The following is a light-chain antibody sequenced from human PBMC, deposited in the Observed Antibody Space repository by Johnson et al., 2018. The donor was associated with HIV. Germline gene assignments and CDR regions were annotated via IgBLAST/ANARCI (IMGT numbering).Light chain of an antibody. CDR2: ENN. V-gene: IGLV1-51*02. CDR1: SSNIGSNT. Sequence: SVLTQSPSASGTPGQRVTISCSGSSSNIGSNTVNWYQQLPGTAPKLLIYENNKRPSGIPDRFSGSKSGTSATLDITGLQPGYEADYYCGTWDTSLRTGFFGTGTKVTVL. J-gene: IGLJ1*01. CDR3: GTWDTSLRTGF.